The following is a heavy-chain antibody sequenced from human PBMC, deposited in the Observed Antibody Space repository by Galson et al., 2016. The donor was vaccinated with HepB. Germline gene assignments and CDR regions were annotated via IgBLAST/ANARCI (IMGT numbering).Heavy chain of an antibody. CDR3: ARPDCSSGSCYYYNGMDV. D-gene: IGHD2-15*01. CDR2: INAGNGDT. J-gene: IGHJ6*02. V-gene: IGHV1-3*01. CDR1: GYTFTNYA. Sequence: SVKVSCKASGYTFTNYAMQWVRQAPGQRLERMGWINAGNGDTKYSQKFQDRVTITRDTSASTAYMELSSLRSEDTAVYYCARPDCSSGSCYYYNGMDVWGQGTTVTVSS.